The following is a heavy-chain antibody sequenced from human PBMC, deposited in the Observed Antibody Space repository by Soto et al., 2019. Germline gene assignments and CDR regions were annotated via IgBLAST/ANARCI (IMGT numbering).Heavy chain of an antibody. CDR3: ARERVPLGPDY. Sequence: PSETLSLTCTVSGGSISRGVYYWSWIRQHPGKGLEWIGYIYYSGSTYYNPSLKSRVTISVDTSKNQFSLKLSSVTAADTAVYYCARERVPLGPDYWGQGTLVTVSS. J-gene: IGHJ4*02. CDR1: GGSISRGVYY. CDR2: IYYSGST. V-gene: IGHV4-31*03.